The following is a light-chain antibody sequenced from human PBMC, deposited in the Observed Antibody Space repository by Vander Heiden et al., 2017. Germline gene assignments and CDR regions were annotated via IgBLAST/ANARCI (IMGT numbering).Light chain of an antibody. Sequence: QSVLTQPPSVSAAPGPKVTISCSGSSSNIGNNYVSWYQQVPGTAPKLLIYEKNKRPSGIPDRFSGSNSGTSATLGITGLQTGDEADYYCGTWDSSLSAWVFGGGTKLTVL. V-gene: IGLV1-51*02. CDR1: SSNIGNNY. CDR2: EKN. CDR3: GTWDSSLSAWV. J-gene: IGLJ3*02.